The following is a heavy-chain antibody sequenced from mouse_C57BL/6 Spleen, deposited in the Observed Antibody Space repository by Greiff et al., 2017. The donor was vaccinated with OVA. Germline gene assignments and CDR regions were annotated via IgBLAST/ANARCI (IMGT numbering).Heavy chain of an antibody. J-gene: IGHJ1*03. V-gene: IGHV1-52*01. D-gene: IGHD2-4*01. CDR3: GGLSTMITTTDWYFDV. CDR1: GYTFTSYW. CDR2: IDPSDSET. Sequence: QVQLQQPGAELVRPGSSVKLSCKASGYTFTSYWMHWVKQRPIQGLEWIGNIDPSDSETHYNQKFKDKATLTVDKSSSTAYMQLSSLTSEDSAVYYCGGLSTMITTTDWYFDVWGTGTTVTVSS.